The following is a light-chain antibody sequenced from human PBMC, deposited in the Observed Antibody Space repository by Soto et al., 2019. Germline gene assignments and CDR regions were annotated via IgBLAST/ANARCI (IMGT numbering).Light chain of an antibody. V-gene: IGKV3-20*01. CDR2: GAS. CDR1: QSVSSAN. Sequence: ETVFTQSPGTLSLSPLERATLSFRASQSVSSANFAWYQQKPGQAPRLLIYGASSRATGIPDRFSGSGSGTDFTLTISRLEPEDFAVYYCQQYGSSPGTFGQGTKVDIK. J-gene: IGKJ1*01. CDR3: QQYGSSPGT.